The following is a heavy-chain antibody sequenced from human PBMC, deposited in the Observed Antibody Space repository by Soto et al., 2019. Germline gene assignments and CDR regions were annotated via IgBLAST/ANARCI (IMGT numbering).Heavy chain of an antibody. V-gene: IGHV3-21*01. CDR3: ARKKDSSSWHDSTYFDY. Sequence: GGSLRLSCAASGFTFSSYSMNWVRQAPGKGLEWVSSISSSSSYIYYADSVKGRFTISRDNAKTSLYLQMNSLRAEDTAVYYCARKKDSSSWHDSTYFDYWGQGTLVTVSS. J-gene: IGHJ4*02. CDR2: ISSSSSYI. CDR1: GFTFSSYS. D-gene: IGHD6-13*01.